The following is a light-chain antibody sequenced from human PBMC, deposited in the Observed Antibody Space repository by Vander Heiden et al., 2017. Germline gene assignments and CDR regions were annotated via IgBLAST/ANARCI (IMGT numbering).Light chain of an antibody. CDR3: QQSNSPPWT. V-gene: IGKV1-39*01. CDR1: QSISIY. J-gene: IGKJ1*01. Sequence: GSQSISIYLNWYQQKPGKAPKLLIYAASNFQSGVPSRFSGSGSGTDFTLTISSLQPEDFATYYCQQSNSPPWTFGQGTQV. CDR2: AAS.